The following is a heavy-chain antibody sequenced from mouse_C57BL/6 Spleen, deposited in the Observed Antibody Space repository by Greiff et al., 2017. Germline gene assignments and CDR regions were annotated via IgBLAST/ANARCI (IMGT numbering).Heavy chain of an antibody. V-gene: IGHV1-81*01. CDR3: AGEGITTVVADWYFDV. CDR1: GYTFTSYG. D-gene: IGHD1-1*01. J-gene: IGHJ1*03. Sequence: QVQLQQSGAELARPGASVKLSCKASGYTFTSYGISWVKQRTGQGLEWIGEIYPRSGNTYYNEKVKGKATLTADKSSSTAYMELRSLTSEDAAVYFCAGEGITTVVADWYFDVWGTGTTVTVSS. CDR2: IYPRSGNT.